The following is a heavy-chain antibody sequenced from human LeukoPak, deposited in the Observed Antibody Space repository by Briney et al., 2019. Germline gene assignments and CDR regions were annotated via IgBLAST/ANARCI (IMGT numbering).Heavy chain of an antibody. V-gene: IGHV1-18*01. CDR2: ISAYNGNT. CDR3: ARGNVGHYGSERPNWFDP. CDR1: GYTFTSYG. D-gene: IGHD3-10*01. J-gene: IGHJ5*02. Sequence: ASVKVSCKASGYTFTSYGISWVRQAPGQGLEWMGWISAYNGNTSYAQKLQGRVTMTRDTSISTAYMELSRLRSDDTAVYYCARGNVGHYGSERPNWFDPWGQGTLVTVSS.